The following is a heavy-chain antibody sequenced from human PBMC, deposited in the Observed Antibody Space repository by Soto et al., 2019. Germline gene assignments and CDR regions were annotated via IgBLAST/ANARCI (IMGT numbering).Heavy chain of an antibody. V-gene: IGHV4-39*01. CDR1: GGSISSSSYY. CDR2: IYYSGST. D-gene: IGHD3-3*01. CDR3: ARRQFAGYDFWSAPGPLNDAFDI. Sequence: QLQLQESGPGLVKPSETLSLTCTVSGGSISSSSYYWGWIRQPPGKGLEWIGSIYYSGSTYYNPSLKSRVTISVDTSKNQFSLKLSSVTAADTAVYYCARRQFAGYDFWSAPGPLNDAFDIWGQGTMVTVSS. J-gene: IGHJ3*02.